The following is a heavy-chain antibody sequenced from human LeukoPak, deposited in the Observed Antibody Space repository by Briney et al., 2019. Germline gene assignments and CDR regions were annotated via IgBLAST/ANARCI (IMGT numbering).Heavy chain of an antibody. CDR2: IYYSGST. V-gene: IGHV4-59*01. D-gene: IGHD3-22*01. J-gene: IGHJ1*01. Sequence: SETLSLTCAVYGGSFSGYYWSWIRQPPGKGLEWIGYIYYSGSTNYNPSLKSRVTISVYTSKNQFSLKLSSVTAADTAVYYCARLKYYYDSSGYRAEYFQHWGQGTLVTVSS. CDR1: GGSFSGYY. CDR3: ARLKYYYDSSGYRAEYFQH.